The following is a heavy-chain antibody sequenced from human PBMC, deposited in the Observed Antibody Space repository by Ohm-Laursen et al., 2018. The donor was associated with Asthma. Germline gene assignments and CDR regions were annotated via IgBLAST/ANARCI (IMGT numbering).Heavy chain of an antibody. CDR1: GGSISSSSYY. V-gene: IGHV4-39*01. D-gene: IGHD3-16*01. CDR3: ARAHFGLGY. CDR2: IYYSGST. J-gene: IGHJ4*02. Sequence: PSETLSLTCTVSGGSISSSSYYWGWIRQPPGKGLEWIGSIYYSGSTYYNPSLKSRVTISVDTSKNQFSLKLSSVTAADTAVYYCARAHFGLGYWGQRTLVTVSS.